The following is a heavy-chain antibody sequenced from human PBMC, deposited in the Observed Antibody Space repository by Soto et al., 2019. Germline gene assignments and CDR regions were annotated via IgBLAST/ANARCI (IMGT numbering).Heavy chain of an antibody. CDR2: IGDSITYT. J-gene: IGHJ4*02. V-gene: IGHV3-11*05. Sequence: QAQLVESGGGLVKPGGSLRLSCAASGFKFSDYYMSWIRQAPGKGLEWISYIGDSITYTQYADSMKGRFSISRDNAKNSLYLQMNNLSDEDTAGYYCARITTGYTFECWGQGTLFTVSS. CDR3: ARITTGYTFEC. D-gene: IGHD3-9*01. CDR1: GFKFSDYY.